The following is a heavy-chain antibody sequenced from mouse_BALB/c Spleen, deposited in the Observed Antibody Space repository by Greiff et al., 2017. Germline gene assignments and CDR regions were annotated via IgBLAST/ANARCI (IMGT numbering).Heavy chain of an antibody. CDR1: GFTFSSYT. CDR2: ISNGGGST. D-gene: IGHD2-3*01. J-gene: IGHJ3*01. Sequence: EVKLMESGGGLVQPGGSLKLSCAASGFTFSSYTMSWVRQTPEKRLEWVAYISNGGGSTYYPDTVKGRFTISRDNAKNTLYLQMSSLKSEDTAMYYCARHAHDGYYPFAYWGQGTLVTVSA. V-gene: IGHV5-12-2*01. CDR3: ARHAHDGYYPFAY.